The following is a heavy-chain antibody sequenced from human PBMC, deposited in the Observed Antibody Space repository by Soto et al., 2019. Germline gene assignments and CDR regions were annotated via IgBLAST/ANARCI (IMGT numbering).Heavy chain of an antibody. CDR1: GYTFTGYA. CDR3: ARAVAVPADFDY. CDR2: INAGNGNT. Sequence: ASVKVSCKTSGYTFTGYAMHWVRQAPGQRLEWMGWINAGNGNTKYSQKFQGRVTITRDTSASTAYMELSSLRSEDTAVYYCARAVAVPADFDYWGPGTLVTVSS. V-gene: IGHV1-3*01. D-gene: IGHD6-19*01. J-gene: IGHJ4*02.